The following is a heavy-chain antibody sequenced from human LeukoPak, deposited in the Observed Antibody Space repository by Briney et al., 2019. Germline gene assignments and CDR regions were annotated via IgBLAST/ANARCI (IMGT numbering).Heavy chain of an antibody. D-gene: IGHD6-19*01. Sequence: GGSLRLSCAVSGFTFSDHFLDWVRQAPGKGLEWVGRSRNKAKSYTTEYAASVKGRFTISRDDSKNSLYLQMNSLETEDTAVYYCVRVGSVSGSDYLDYWGQGTLVTDSS. CDR3: VRVGSVSGSDYLDY. CDR1: GFTFSDHF. V-gene: IGHV3-72*01. J-gene: IGHJ4*02. CDR2: SRNKAKSYTT.